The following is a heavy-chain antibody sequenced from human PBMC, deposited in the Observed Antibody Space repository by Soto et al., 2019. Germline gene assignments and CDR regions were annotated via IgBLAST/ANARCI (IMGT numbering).Heavy chain of an antibody. Sequence: PGGSLRLSCAASGLTFSSHSMNWVRQAPGKGLEWVSYISSSGSTIYYADSVRGRVTISRDNAKNSLYLQMNSLRAEDTAVYYCARDRAPIDYRGQGTLVTVSS. J-gene: IGHJ4*02. CDR3: ARDRAPIDY. CDR1: GLTFSSHS. V-gene: IGHV3-48*01. CDR2: ISSSGSTI.